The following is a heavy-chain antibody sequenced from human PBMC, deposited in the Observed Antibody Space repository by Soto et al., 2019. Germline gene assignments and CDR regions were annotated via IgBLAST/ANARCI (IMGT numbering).Heavy chain of an antibody. Sequence: GGSLRLSCAASGLTFSDYYMSWIRQAPGKGLEWVSYITSSGSYTKHADSVQGRFTISRDNAKNSLYLQMNSLRAEDTAVYYCARELDGIDVWGQGTTVTVSS. V-gene: IGHV3-11*05. CDR1: GLTFSDYY. J-gene: IGHJ6*02. CDR3: ARELDGIDV. CDR2: ITSSGSYT.